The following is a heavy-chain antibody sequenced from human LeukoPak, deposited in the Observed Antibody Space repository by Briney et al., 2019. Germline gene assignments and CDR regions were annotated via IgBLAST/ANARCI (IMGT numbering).Heavy chain of an antibody. D-gene: IGHD3-22*01. J-gene: IGHJ5*02. CDR1: GGSISSHY. CDR3: ARGEGVRLPDHNWFDP. CDR2: IYYSGST. Sequence: PSETLSLTCTVSGGSISSHYWSWIPQPPGKGLEWIGYIYYSGSTNYNPSLKSRVTISVDTSKNQFSLKLSSVTAADTAVYYCARGEGVRLPDHNWFDPWGQGTLVTVSS. V-gene: IGHV4-59*11.